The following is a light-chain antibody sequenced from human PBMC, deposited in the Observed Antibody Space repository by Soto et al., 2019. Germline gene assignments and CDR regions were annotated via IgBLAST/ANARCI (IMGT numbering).Light chain of an antibody. J-gene: IGKJ3*01. V-gene: IGKV3-15*01. CDR3: HQYNNWPPFT. CDR2: GAS. Sequence: EIVMTQSPATLSVSPGERATLSCRASQSVSSNLAWYQQKPGQAPRILIYGASTRATGIPHRFSGSGSGTEFSLPISSRQYEDFAVTYWHQYNNWPPFTFGPGNKVDIK. CDR1: QSVSSN.